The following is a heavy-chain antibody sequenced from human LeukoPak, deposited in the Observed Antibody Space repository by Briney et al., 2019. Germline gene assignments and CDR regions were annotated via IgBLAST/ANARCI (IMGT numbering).Heavy chain of an antibody. CDR1: GYNFANSW. J-gene: IGHJ4*02. CDR3: ARQKSRVAPADY. V-gene: IGHV5-51*01. CDR2: IYPGDSDT. Sequence: GESLKISCKGSGYNFANSWIAWVRQMPGRGLEWMGVIYPGDSDTRYSPSFQGQVTISADKSISTAYLQWTSLQASDTAMYYCARQKSRVAPADYWGRGTLVTVSS. D-gene: IGHD2-2*01.